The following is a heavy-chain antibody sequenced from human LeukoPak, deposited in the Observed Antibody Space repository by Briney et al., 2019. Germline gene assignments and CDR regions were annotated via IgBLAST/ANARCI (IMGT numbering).Heavy chain of an antibody. CDR2: INHSGST. Sequence: SETLSLTCAVYGGSFSGYYWSWLRQPPGKGLEWIGEINHSGSTNYNPSLKSRVTISVDTSKNQFSLKLSSVTAADTAVYYCASPSRVGAFDIWGQGTMVTVSS. CDR3: ASPSRVGAFDI. CDR1: GGSFSGYY. V-gene: IGHV4-34*01. J-gene: IGHJ3*02. D-gene: IGHD1-26*01.